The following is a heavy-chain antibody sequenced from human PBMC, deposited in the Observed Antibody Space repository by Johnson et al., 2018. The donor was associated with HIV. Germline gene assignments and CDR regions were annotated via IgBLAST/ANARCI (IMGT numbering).Heavy chain of an antibody. CDR2: LSYDGSKE. D-gene: IGHD5-12*01. Sequence: QVQLVESGGGSVKSGGSLRVSCAASGFTFSSYDMHWVRQAPGKGLEWVAVLSYDGSKEYYVDSVKGRFNLSRDSSKNTLYLQMNSLRAEDTAVYYCARVGVSGYDLAAFDIWGQGTMVTVSS. CDR1: GFTFSSYD. V-gene: IGHV3-30-3*01. J-gene: IGHJ3*02. CDR3: ARVGVSGYDLAAFDI.